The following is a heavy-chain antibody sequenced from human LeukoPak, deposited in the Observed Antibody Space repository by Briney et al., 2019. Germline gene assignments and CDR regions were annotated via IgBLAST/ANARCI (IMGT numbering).Heavy chain of an antibody. CDR1: GYTFTSYG. V-gene: IGHV1-2*02. D-gene: IGHD3-10*01. J-gene: IGHJ4*02. Sequence: ASVKVSCKASGYTFTSYGISWVRQAPGQGLEWMGWIDPNSGGTNYAQKFQGRVTMTRDTSISTAYMELSRLRSDDTAVYYCARDRFTMVRGVIASFDYWGQGTLVTVSS. CDR2: IDPNSGGT. CDR3: ARDRFTMVRGVIASFDY.